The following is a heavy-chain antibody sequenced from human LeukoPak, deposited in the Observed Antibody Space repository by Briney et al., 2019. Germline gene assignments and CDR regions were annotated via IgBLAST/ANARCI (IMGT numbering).Heavy chain of an antibody. Sequence: PGGSLRLSCAASEVTFTSNYLSWVRQAPGKGLQWVSVIYPGGDIYYSDSVKGRFLISRDISKNTLSLQMNSLTADDTAVYYCVRGPRFYDDSGFHYGVFDIWGHGTVVTVSS. CDR2: IYPGGDI. J-gene: IGHJ3*02. CDR3: VRGPRFYDDSGFHYGVFDI. D-gene: IGHD4/OR15-4a*01. CDR1: EVTFTSNY. V-gene: IGHV3-53*01.